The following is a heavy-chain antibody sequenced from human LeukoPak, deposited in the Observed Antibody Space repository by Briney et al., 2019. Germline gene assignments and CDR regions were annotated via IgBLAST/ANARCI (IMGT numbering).Heavy chain of an antibody. V-gene: IGHV3-33*01. CDR3: ARDRAAARMDV. CDR1: GFTFRGHG. J-gene: IGHJ6*04. CDR2: IWYDGSNK. D-gene: IGHD6-13*01. Sequence: GGSLRLSCAASGFTFRGHGMHWVRQAPGKGLEWVAIIWYDGSNKYYADSVKGRFTISRDNSKNTLYLQMNSLRAEDTAVYYCARDRAAARMDVWGKGTTVTVSS.